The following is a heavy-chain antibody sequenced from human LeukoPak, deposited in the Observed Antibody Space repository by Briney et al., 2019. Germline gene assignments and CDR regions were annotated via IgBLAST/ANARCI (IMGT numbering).Heavy chain of an antibody. CDR2: ISGSGGST. CDR3: AKVPPPAY. J-gene: IGHJ4*02. D-gene: IGHD1-14*01. Sequence: PGGSLRLSCAASGITVSSNYIIWFRQAPGKGLEWVSAISGSGGSTYYADSVKGRFTISRDNSKNTLYLQMNSLRAEDTAVYYCAKVPPPAYWGQGTLVTVSS. V-gene: IGHV3-23*01. CDR1: GITVSSNY.